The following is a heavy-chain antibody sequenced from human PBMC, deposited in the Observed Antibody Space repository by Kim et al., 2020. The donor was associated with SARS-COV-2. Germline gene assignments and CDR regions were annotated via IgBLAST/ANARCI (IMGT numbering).Heavy chain of an antibody. Sequence: SETLSLTCTVSGGSISNYYWSWIRQPPGKGLEWIGYIYYSGSTNYNPSLKSRVTISVDTSKNQFSLKLSSVTAADTAVYYCARVGSSGWHYYHYGMDLWG. CDR2: IYYSGST. V-gene: IGHV4-59*01. D-gene: IGHD6-19*01. CDR3: ARVGSSGWHYYHYGMDL. CDR1: GGSISNYY. J-gene: IGHJ6*01.